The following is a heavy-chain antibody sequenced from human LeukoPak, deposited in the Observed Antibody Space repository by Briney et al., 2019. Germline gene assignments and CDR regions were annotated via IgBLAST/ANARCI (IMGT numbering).Heavy chain of an antibody. D-gene: IGHD6-19*01. J-gene: IGHJ4*02. CDR2: IYYSGST. Sequence: TSETLSLTCTVSGGSISSYYWSWIRQPPGKGLEWIGYIYYSGSTNYNPSLKSRVTISVDTSKNQFSLKLSSVTAADTAVYYCARVYSSGWFAVDYWGQGTLVTVSS. CDR1: GGSISSYY. CDR3: ARVYSSGWFAVDY. V-gene: IGHV4-59*01.